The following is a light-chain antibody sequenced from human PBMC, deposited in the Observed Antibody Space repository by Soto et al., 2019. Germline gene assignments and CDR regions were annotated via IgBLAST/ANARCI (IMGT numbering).Light chain of an antibody. CDR1: QSISAY. CDR2: AAS. J-gene: IGKJ2*01. CDR3: QQSYSTPYT. V-gene: IGKV1-39*01. Sequence: DIQMTQSPSSLSASVGDRVIITCRASQSISAYLNWYQQKPGKAPKLLIFAASTLHSGVPSRFSGSGSGTDFTLTISSLQREDFATYFCQQSYSTPYTFGQGTKLEIK.